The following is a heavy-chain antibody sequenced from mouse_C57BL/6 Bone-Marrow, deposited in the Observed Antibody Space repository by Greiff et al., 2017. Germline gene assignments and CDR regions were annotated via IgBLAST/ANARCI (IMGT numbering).Heavy chain of an antibody. J-gene: IGHJ2*01. CDR1: GYTFTSYW. V-gene: IGHV1-69*01. D-gene: IGHD4-1*01. CDR3: ARPVGTSYYLDY. Sequence: VKLQQPGAELVMPGASVKLSCKASGYTFTSYWMHWVKQRPGQGLEWIGEIDPSDSYTNYNQKFKGKSTLTVDKSSSTAYMQLSSLTSEDSAVYYCARPVGTSYYLDYWGQGTTLTVSS. CDR2: IDPSDSYT.